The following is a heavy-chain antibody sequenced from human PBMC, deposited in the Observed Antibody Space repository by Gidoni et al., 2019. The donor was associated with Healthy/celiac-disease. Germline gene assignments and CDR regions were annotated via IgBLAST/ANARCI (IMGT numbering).Heavy chain of an antibody. J-gene: IGHJ4*02. CDR3: AKDECGGDCYLDY. D-gene: IGHD2-21*02. CDR2: ISYDGSNK. V-gene: IGHV3-30*18. CDR1: GLTFSSYG. Sequence: QVQLVESGGGVVQPGSSLRLSCPASGLTFSSYGIHWVRQAPGKGLEWVAVISYDGSNKYYADSVKGRFTISRDNSKNTLYLQMNSLRAEDTAVYYCAKDECGGDCYLDYWGQGTLVTVSS.